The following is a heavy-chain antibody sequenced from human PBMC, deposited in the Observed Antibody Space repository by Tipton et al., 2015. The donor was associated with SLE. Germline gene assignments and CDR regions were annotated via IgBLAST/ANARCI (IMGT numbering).Heavy chain of an antibody. D-gene: IGHD4-17*01. CDR3: ARDSKTVTTDYYYYYGMNV. CDR2: SYTSGSP. V-gene: IGHV4-4*07. Sequence: TLSLTCTVSVGSISSHYWSWIRQSAGKGLEWIGCSYTSGSPNYNPSLKSRVTMSVDTSKYQFSLKLSSVTAADTAVYYCARDSKTVTTDYYYYYGMNVWGQGTTVTVSS. CDR1: VGSISSHY. J-gene: IGHJ6*02.